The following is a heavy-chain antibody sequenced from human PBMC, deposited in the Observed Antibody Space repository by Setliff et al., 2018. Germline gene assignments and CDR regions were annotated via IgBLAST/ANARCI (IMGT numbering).Heavy chain of an antibody. CDR3: VRQDILTGYYAFDY. CDR1: GYSFTKYF. D-gene: IGHD3-9*01. J-gene: IGHJ4*02. Sequence: ASVKVSCKTSGYSFTKYFLHWVRQAPGQGLEWMGRVFTATDDTQFRTEFQGRVSVTRDTSMSTAYMELSGLRSDDTAVYYCVRQDILTGYYAFDYWGQGTLVTVSS. V-gene: IGHV1-2*06. CDR2: VFTATDDT.